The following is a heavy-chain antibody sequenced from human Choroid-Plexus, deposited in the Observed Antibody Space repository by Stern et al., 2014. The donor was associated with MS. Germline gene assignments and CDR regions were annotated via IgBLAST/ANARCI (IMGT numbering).Heavy chain of an antibody. CDR2: ISYDGTTT. CDR3: ARDRHWLTYYFDY. Sequence: VQLVESGGGVVQPGRPLRLSCIGSGFIFSSFGMHWVRQAPGKGLEWVAFISYDGTTTDYAVSVKGRFTISRDNSNNTLWMQMSSLRPEDTAVYYCARDRHWLTYYFDYWGQGSLVTVSS. J-gene: IGHJ4*02. D-gene: IGHD3-9*01. CDR1: GFIFSSFG. V-gene: IGHV3-30*03.